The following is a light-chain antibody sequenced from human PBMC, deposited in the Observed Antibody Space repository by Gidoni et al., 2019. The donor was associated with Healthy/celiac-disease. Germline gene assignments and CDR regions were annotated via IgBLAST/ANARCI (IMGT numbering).Light chain of an antibody. CDR2: RNN. Sequence: QSVLTQPPSASGTPGQRVTISCSGSSSNIGSNYVYWYQQLPGTAPKLLIYRNNQRPSGVPDRFSGSKSGTSASLAISGLRSEDEADYYCAAWDDSLGGRVVFGGGTKLTVL. V-gene: IGLV1-47*01. CDR3: AAWDDSLGGRVV. CDR1: SSNIGSNY. J-gene: IGLJ2*01.